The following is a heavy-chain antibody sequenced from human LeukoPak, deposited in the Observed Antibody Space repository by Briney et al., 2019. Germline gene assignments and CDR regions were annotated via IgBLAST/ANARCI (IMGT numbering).Heavy chain of an antibody. CDR1: GYTFTGYY. J-gene: IGHJ5*02. V-gene: IGHV1-2*02. D-gene: IGHD3-3*01. Sequence: ASVKVSCRASGYTFTGYYMHWVRQAPGQGLEWMGWINPNSGGTNYAQKFQGRVTMTRDTSISTAYMELSRLRSDDTAVYYCAREGTLRFLEWLPPNWFDPWGQGTLVTVSS. CDR2: INPNSGGT. CDR3: AREGTLRFLEWLPPNWFDP.